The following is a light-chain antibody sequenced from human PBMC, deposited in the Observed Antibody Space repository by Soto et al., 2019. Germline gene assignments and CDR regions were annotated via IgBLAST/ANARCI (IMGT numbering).Light chain of an antibody. CDR3: SSYTSSNTLV. J-gene: IGLJ2*01. V-gene: IGLV2-14*01. CDR1: SSDVGGYNY. CDR2: EVS. Sequence: QSALTQPASVSGSPGQSITISCTGTSSDVGGYNYVYWYQQHPGKAPKLMIYEVSNRPSGVSNRFSGSRSGNTASLTISGLQAEDEADYYCSSYTSSNTLVFGGGTKLTV.